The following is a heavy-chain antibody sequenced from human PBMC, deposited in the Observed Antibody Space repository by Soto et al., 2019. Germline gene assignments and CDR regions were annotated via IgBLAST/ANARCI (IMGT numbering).Heavy chain of an antibody. V-gene: IGHV1-3*01. CDR2: INPSNGNT. J-gene: IGHJ4*02. D-gene: IGHD6-13*01. Sequence: ASVKVSCKASGYTFPSYAMHWVRQAPGQRPEWMGMINPSNGNTKYAQKFQGRVTMTRDTSTSTAYMELSSLRSEDTAVYYCARVPAAAGTGFDYWGQGTLVTVSS. CDR3: ARVPAAAGTGFDY. CDR1: GYTFPSYA.